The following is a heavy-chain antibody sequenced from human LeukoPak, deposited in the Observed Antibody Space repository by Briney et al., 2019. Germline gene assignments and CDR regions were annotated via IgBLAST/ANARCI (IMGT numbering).Heavy chain of an antibody. J-gene: IGHJ6*02. D-gene: IGHD6-13*01. CDR1: GFTFSSYW. V-gene: IGHV3-23*01. CDR2: ISGSGGST. CDR3: ARARQPSYYYGMDV. Sequence: GGSLRLSCAASGFTFSSYWMNWARQAPGKGLEWVSAISGSGGSTYYADSVKGRFTISRDNSKNTVYVQTNSLRAEDTAVYYCARARQPSYYYGMDVWGQGTTVTVSS.